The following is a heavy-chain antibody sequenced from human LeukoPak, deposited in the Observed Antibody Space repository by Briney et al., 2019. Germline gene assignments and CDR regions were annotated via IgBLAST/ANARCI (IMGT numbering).Heavy chain of an antibody. J-gene: IGHJ4*02. D-gene: IGHD5-18*01. CDR3: ASLDTAMVPLDY. CDR1: GFTFSSYS. V-gene: IGHV3-21*01. CDR2: ISSSSSYI. Sequence: GGSLRLSCAASGFTFSSYSMNWVRQAPGKGLEWVSSISSSSSYIYYADSVKGRFTNSRDNAKNSLYLQMNSLRAEDTAVYYCASLDTAMVPLDYWGQGTLVTVSS.